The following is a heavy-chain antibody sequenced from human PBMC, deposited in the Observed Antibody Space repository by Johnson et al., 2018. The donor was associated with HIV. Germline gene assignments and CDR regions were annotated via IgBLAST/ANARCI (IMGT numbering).Heavy chain of an antibody. D-gene: IGHD6-6*01. V-gene: IGHV3-23*04. J-gene: IGHJ3*02. CDR3: AKGQYSSSPCAFDI. CDR1: GFTFDDYT. Sequence: MQLVESGGVVVQPGGSLRLSCAASGFTFDDYTMHWVRQAPGKGLELVSNIRASGGGTYYADSVKGRFTISRDNSKNTLYLQMNSLRAEDTAVYYCAKGQYSSSPCAFDIWGQGTMVTVSS. CDR2: IRASGGGT.